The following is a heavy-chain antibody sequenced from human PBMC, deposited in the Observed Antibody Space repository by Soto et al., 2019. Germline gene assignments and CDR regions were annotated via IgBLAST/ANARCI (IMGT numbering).Heavy chain of an antibody. CDR3: ARVATVGLYYYYYMDV. Sequence: SETLSLTCTVSGDSISSGGYYWSWIRQHPGKGLEWIGYIKYSGNSYYNPSLKSRVTISVDTSKSQFSLKLSSVTAADTAVYYCARVATVGLYYYYYMDVWGKGTTVTGSS. CDR2: IKYSGNS. V-gene: IGHV4-31*03. J-gene: IGHJ6*03. CDR1: GDSISSGGYY.